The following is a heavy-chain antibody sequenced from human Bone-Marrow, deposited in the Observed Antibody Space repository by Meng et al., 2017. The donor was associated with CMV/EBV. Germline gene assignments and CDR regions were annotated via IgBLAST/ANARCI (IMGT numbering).Heavy chain of an antibody. J-gene: IGHJ6*02. CDR1: GGSFSGYY. CDR2: INHSGST. CDR3: ARGRAAGYYYHHCLDV. Sequence: SETLSLTCAVYGGSFSGYYWSWIRQPPGKGLEWIGEINHSGSTNYNQSLKSRVTISVDTAKNQFSLKLSSVTAADTAVYYCARGRAAGYYYHHCLDVWGQGTTVTVSS. D-gene: IGHD6-13*01. V-gene: IGHV4-34*01.